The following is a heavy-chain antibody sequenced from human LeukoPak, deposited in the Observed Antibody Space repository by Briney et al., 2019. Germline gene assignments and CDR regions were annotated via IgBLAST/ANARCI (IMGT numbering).Heavy chain of an antibody. CDR2: ISGSGGST. D-gene: IGHD2-2*01. V-gene: IGHV3-23*01. CDR1: GFTFNSYA. CDR3: AKLYCSSTSCYHGGLYFDY. Sequence: GGSLTLSCAASGFTFNSYAMSWLRPAPGKGLEWVSAISGSGGSTYYADSVKGPFTISRDNSKNTLYLQMNSLRAEDTAVYYCAKLYCSSTSCYHGGLYFDYWGQGTLVTVSS. J-gene: IGHJ4*02.